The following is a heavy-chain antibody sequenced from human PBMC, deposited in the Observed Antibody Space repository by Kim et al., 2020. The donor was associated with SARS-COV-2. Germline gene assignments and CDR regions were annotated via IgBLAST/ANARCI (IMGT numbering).Heavy chain of an antibody. Sequence: GGSLRLSCAASGFTFSSYAMSWVRQAPGKGLEWVSAISGSGGSTYYADSVKGRFTISRDNSKNTLYLQMNSLRAEDTAVYYCAKAPGYGSGSYNFDYWGQGTLVTVSS. CDR3: AKAPGYGSGSYNFDY. CDR1: GFTFSSYA. CDR2: ISGSGGST. D-gene: IGHD3-10*01. J-gene: IGHJ4*02. V-gene: IGHV3-23*01.